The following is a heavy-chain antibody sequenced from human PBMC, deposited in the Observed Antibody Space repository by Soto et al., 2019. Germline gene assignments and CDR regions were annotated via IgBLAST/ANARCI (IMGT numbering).Heavy chain of an antibody. CDR2: INAGNGNT. Sequence: ASVKISCKASGHTFTSYAINWGRQAPGQRLEWMAWINAGNGNTKYSQKFQGRVTITRDTSASTAYMELSSLRSEDTAVYYCARDRAHLSSGYYHFDYWCQGTLVTVSS. D-gene: IGHD3-22*01. J-gene: IGHJ4*02. CDR3: ARDRAHLSSGYYHFDY. V-gene: IGHV1-3*01. CDR1: GHTFTSYA.